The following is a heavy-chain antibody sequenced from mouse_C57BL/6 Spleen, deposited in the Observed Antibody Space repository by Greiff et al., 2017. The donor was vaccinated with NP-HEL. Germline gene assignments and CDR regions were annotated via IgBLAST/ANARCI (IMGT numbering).Heavy chain of an antibody. J-gene: IGHJ2*01. CDR1: GYAFSSSW. CDR3: ARGYYGSSYNFDY. Sequence: VQLQQSGPELVKPGASVKISCKASGYAFSSSWMNWVKQRPGKGLEWIGRIYPGDGDTNYNGKFKGKATLTADKSSSTAYMQLSSLTSEDSAVYVCARGYYGSSYNFDYGGQGTTLTVSS. D-gene: IGHD1-1*01. V-gene: IGHV1-82*01. CDR2: IYPGDGDT.